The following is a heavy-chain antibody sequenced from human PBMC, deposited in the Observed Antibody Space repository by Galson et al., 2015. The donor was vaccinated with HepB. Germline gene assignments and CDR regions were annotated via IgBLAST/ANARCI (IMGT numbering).Heavy chain of an antibody. CDR2: ISSSSSYI. Sequence: SLRLSCAASGFTFSSYSMNWVRQAPGKGLEWVSSISSSSSYIYYADSVKGRFTISRDNAKNSLYLQMNSLRAEDTAVYYCARDHTIFGVVIIDYWGQGTLVTVSS. V-gene: IGHV3-21*01. D-gene: IGHD3-3*01. J-gene: IGHJ4*02. CDR3: ARDHTIFGVVIIDY. CDR1: GFTFSSYS.